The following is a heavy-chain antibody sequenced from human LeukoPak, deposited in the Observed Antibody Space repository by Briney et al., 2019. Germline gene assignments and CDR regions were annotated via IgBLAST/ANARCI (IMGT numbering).Heavy chain of an antibody. Sequence: AGSLRLSCAASGFTFSSYSMNWVRQAPGKGLEWVSSISSSSSYIHYADSVKDRFTISRDNAKNSLYLQMNSLRAEDTAVYYCARAHPLVQFEQIYDSSGYDAFDIWGQGTMVTVSS. J-gene: IGHJ3*02. D-gene: IGHD3-22*01. V-gene: IGHV3-21*01. CDR3: ARAHPLVQFEQIYDSSGYDAFDI. CDR2: ISSSSSYI. CDR1: GFTFSSYS.